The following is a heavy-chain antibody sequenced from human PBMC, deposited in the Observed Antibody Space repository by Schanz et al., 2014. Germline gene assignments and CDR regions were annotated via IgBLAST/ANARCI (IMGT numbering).Heavy chain of an antibody. CDR1: GFTFSNYW. D-gene: IGHD2-8*02. CDR2: INGDGSRT. V-gene: IGHV3-74*01. CDR3: AKTLFPGGTQTFGN. J-gene: IGHJ4*02. Sequence: EVQLVESGGGLVQPGGSLRLSCAASGFTFSNYWMHWVRQAPGKGLVWVSRINGDGSRTAYADSVKGRFTISRDNSKSTLYVEMNSLRVEDTAVYYCAKTLFPGGTQTFGNWGRGTLVTVSS.